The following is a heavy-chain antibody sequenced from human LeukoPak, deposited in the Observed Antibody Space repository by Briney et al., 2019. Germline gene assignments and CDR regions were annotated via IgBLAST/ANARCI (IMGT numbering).Heavy chain of an antibody. D-gene: IGHD3-3*01. CDR1: GFRFDDYA. CDR2: ISGSGGST. Sequence: GGSLRLSXAASGFRFDDYAMSWVRQSPGKGLEWLSAISGSGGSTYYADSVKGRFTISRDNSKNTLYLQMNSLRAEDTAVYYCARRYYDFWSGRLDAFDIWGQGTMVTVSS. V-gene: IGHV3-23*01. J-gene: IGHJ3*02. CDR3: ARRYYDFWSGRLDAFDI.